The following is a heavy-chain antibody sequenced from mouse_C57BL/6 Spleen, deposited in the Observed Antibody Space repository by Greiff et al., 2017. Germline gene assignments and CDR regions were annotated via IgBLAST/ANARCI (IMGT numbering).Heavy chain of an antibody. CDR2: IYPGDGDT. Sequence: QVQLKQSGAELVKPGASVKISCKASGYAFSSYWMNWVKQRPGKGLEWIGQIYPGDGDTNYNGKFKGKATLTADKSSSTAYMQLSSLTSEDSAVYFCARGAITTAGYFDVWGTGTTVTVSS. CDR3: ARGAITTAGYFDV. CDR1: GYAFSSYW. V-gene: IGHV1-80*01. D-gene: IGHD1-1*01. J-gene: IGHJ1*03.